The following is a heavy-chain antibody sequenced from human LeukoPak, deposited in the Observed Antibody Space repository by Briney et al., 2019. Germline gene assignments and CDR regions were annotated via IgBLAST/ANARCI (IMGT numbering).Heavy chain of an antibody. CDR3: ARPDSSGYYPLDY. CDR1: GFTFSSYG. V-gene: IGHV3-30*03. CDR2: ISYDGSNK. D-gene: IGHD3-22*01. Sequence: PGGSLRLSCAASGFTFSSYGMHWVRQAPGKGLEWVAVISYDGSNKYYADSVKGRFTISRDNSKNTLYLQMGSLRAEDMAVYYCARPDSSGYYPLDYWGQGTLVTVSS. J-gene: IGHJ4*02.